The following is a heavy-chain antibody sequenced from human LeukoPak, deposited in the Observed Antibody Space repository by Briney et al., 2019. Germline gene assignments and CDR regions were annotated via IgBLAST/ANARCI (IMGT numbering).Heavy chain of an antibody. CDR3: AGYRVGGYAFDV. Sequence: PSETLSLTCTVSGGSISSGDYYWSWIRQPPGQGLEWIGYIYYSGSTYYIPSLKSRVTISVDTSKNQFSLKLSSVTAADTAVYYCAGYRVGGYAFDVWGQGTMVTVSS. V-gene: IGHV4-30-4*01. CDR1: GGSISSGDYY. CDR2: IYYSGST. J-gene: IGHJ3*01. D-gene: IGHD6-19*01.